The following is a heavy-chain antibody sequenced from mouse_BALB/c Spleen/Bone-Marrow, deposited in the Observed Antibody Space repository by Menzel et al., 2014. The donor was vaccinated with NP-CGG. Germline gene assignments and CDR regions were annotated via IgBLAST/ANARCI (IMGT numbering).Heavy chain of an antibody. CDR1: GYTFSSYW. CDR2: ILPESGST. V-gene: IGHV1-9*01. CDR3: ARTPGVLYFFDY. J-gene: IGHJ2*01. Sequence: QVQLKESGAELMKPGASVKISCKSFGYTFSSYWIEWVKQRPGHGLEWIGEILPESGSTNYNEKFRGKATFTADTSSNTAYMQLSSLTSEDSAVYYCARTPGVLYFFDYWGQGTTLTVSS.